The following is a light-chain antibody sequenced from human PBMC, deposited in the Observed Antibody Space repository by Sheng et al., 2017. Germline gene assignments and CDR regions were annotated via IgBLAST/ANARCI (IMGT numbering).Light chain of an antibody. V-gene: IGKV3-15*01. CDR1: QSVSGN. CDR3: QQYNNWPGT. Sequence: ETVMTQSPATLSVSPGERTTLSCRASQSVSGNLAWYQQKPGQAPRLLIYGASTRASGIPARFSGSGSGTEFTLTINNLQSEDFALYHCQQYNNWPGTFGQGTKVEIK. J-gene: IGKJ1*01. CDR2: GAS.